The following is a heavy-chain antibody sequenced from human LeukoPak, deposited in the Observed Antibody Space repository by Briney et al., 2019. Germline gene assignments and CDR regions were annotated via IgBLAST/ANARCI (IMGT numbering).Heavy chain of an antibody. CDR1: GYTFTTYG. Sequence: ASVKVSCKASGYTFTTYGISWVRQAPGQGLEWVGWISGYNGNTNYAQKLQGRVTMTTDTSTSTAYMELRSLRSDDTAVYYCARGAYYDFWSGYSRAYFDYWGQGTLVTVSS. CDR2: ISGYNGNT. V-gene: IGHV1-18*01. CDR3: ARGAYYDFWSGYSRAYFDY. D-gene: IGHD3-3*01. J-gene: IGHJ4*02.